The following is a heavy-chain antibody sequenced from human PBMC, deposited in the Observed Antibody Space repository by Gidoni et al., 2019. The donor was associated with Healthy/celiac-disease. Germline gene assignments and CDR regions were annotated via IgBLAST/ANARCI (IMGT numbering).Heavy chain of an antibody. CDR1: GATFSSYP. D-gene: IGHD2-15*01. V-gene: IGHV1-69*04. Sequence: QVQLVQSGAEVKKPGSSVKVSCKASGATFSSYPIRWVRPAPGQGLEWMGRIIPILGIANYAQKFQGRVTITADKSTSTAYMELSSLRSEDTAVYYCARVRTLGYCSGGSCTGAFDIWGQGTMVTVSS. J-gene: IGHJ3*02. CDR3: ARVRTLGYCSGGSCTGAFDI. CDR2: IIPILGIA.